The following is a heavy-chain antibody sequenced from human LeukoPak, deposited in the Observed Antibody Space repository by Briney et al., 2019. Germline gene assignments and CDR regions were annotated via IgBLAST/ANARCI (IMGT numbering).Heavy chain of an antibody. D-gene: IGHD3-16*01. CDR2: ISWNSGSI. V-gene: IGHV3-9*01. CDR1: GFTFDDYA. Sequence: QSGGSLRLSCAASGFTFDDYAMHWVRQAPGKGLEWVSGISWNSGSIGYADSVKGRFTISRDNAKNSLYLQMNSLRAEDTALYYCAKDIGDWMGGDIWGQGTMVTVSS. CDR3: AKDIGDWMGGDI. J-gene: IGHJ3*02.